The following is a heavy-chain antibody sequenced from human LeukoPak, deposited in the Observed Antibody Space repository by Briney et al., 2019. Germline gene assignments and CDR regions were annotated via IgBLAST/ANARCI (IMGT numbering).Heavy chain of an antibody. D-gene: IGHD3-16*01. Sequence: ASVKVSCKASGYTFTSYGISWVRHAPAQGLEWMGWISAYNGNTNYAQKLQGRVTMTTDTSKRRPHMELRSLRSDDTAVYYCAGGPAYYDYVWGSHQFDYWGQGTLVTVSS. CDR1: GYTFTSYG. CDR2: ISAYNGNT. V-gene: IGHV1-18*01. J-gene: IGHJ4*02. CDR3: AGGPAYYDYVWGSHQFDY.